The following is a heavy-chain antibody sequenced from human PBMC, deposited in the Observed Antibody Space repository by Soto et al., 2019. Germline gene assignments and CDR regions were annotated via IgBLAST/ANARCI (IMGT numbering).Heavy chain of an antibody. CDR1: GFTFSSYA. CDR2: VGRSGDST. V-gene: IGHV3-23*01. Sequence: GGSLRLSCAASGFTFSSYAMSWVRQAPGKGLEWVSTVGRSGDSTFYADSVKGRFTVSRDNSKNTLYLQMNSLRAEDTAVYYCAKKDSRSWSSFDYWGQGTPVTVSS. J-gene: IGHJ4*02. CDR3: AKKDSRSWSSFDY. D-gene: IGHD6-13*01.